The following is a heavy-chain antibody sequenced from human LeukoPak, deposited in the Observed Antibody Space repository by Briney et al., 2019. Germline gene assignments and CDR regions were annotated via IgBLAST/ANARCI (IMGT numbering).Heavy chain of an antibody. Sequence: QAGGSLRLSCTASGFTFGDYAMSWVRQAPGKGLEWVGFIRSKAYGGTTEYAASVKGRFTISRDDSKSIAYLQMNSLKTEDTAVYYCTRVYRYSSSRRVWFDPWGQGTLVTVSS. D-gene: IGHD6-13*01. CDR2: IRSKAYGGTT. CDR3: TRVYRYSSSRRVWFDP. J-gene: IGHJ5*02. V-gene: IGHV3-49*04. CDR1: GFTFGDYA.